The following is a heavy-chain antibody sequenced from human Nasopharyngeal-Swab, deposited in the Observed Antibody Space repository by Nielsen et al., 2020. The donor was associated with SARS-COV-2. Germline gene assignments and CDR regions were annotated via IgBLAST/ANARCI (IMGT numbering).Heavy chain of an antibody. D-gene: IGHD6-13*01. CDR1: GYTFTGYY. CDR3: ARYSSSWLYYYGMDV. J-gene: IGHJ6*02. V-gene: IGHV1-2*04. Sequence: ASVKVSCKASGYTFTGYYMHWVRQAPGQGLEWMGWTNPNSGGTNYAQKFQGWVTMTRDTSISTAYMELSRLRSDDTAVYYCARYSSSWLYYYGMDVWGQGTTVTVSS. CDR2: TNPNSGGT.